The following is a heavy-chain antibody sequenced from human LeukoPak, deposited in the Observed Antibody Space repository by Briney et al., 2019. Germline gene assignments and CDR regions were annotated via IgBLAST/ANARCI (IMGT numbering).Heavy chain of an antibody. CDR2: ISGSGDTT. Sequence: GGSLRLSCAASDFTFTHYAMVWVRQAPGKGLEWVSTISGSGDTTYYADSVKARFTISRDNSKSTLYLEINSLRPEDTAVYYCARRDSSWFYYWGQGTLVTVSS. CDR1: DFTFTHYA. J-gene: IGHJ4*02. CDR3: ARRDSSWFYY. D-gene: IGHD2-2*01. V-gene: IGHV3-23*01.